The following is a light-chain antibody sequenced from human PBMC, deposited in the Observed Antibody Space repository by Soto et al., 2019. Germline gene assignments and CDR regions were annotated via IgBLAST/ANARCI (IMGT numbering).Light chain of an antibody. CDR3: QQRYNWPIT. Sequence: EIVLTQSPATLSLSPGERATLSCRASQNVDYYFAWYQQKPGQAPRLLIYDTSNRATGIPARFSGSGSGTDFTLTISSLEPEDFAVYYCQQRYNWPITFGQGTRLEIK. CDR1: QNVDYY. V-gene: IGKV3-11*01. J-gene: IGKJ5*01. CDR2: DTS.